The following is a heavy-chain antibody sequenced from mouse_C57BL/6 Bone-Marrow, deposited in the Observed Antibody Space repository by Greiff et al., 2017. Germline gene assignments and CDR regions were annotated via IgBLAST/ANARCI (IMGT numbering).Heavy chain of an antibody. V-gene: IGHV6-3*01. D-gene: IGHD1-1*01. CDR2: IRLKSDNYAT. J-gene: IGHJ3*01. CDR1: GFTFSNYW. CDR3: TGSSYFAY. Sequence: DVQLQESGGGLVQPGGSMKLSCVASGFTFSNYWMNWVRQSPEKGLEWVAQIRLKSDNYATHYAESVKGRFTISRDDSKSSVYLQMNNLRAEDTGIYYCTGSSYFAYWGQGTLVTVSA.